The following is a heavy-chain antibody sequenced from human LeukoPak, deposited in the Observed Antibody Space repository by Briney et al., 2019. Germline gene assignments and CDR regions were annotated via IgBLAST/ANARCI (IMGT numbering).Heavy chain of an antibody. J-gene: IGHJ3*02. V-gene: IGHV4-39*01. CDR3: ARLTGSAI. Sequence: SETLSLTCTVSGGSISSSSYYWGWIRQPPGKGLEWIGSIYYSGSTYYNPSLKSRVTISVDTSKNQCSLRLSSVTAADTALYYCARLTGSAIWGQGTMVTVSS. CDR1: GGSISSSSYY. CDR2: IYYSGST. D-gene: IGHD3-10*01.